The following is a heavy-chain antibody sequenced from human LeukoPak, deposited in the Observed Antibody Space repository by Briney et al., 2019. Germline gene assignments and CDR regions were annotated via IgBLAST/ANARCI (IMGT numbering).Heavy chain of an antibody. CDR1: GGSISSYY. J-gene: IGHJ3*02. Sequence: SETLSLTCTVSGGSISSYYWSWIRQPPGKGLEWIGYIYHSGSTYYNPSLKSRVTISVDRSKNQFSLKLCSVTAADTAVYYCAREGSDEDAFDIWGQGTMVTVSS. CDR3: AREGSDEDAFDI. V-gene: IGHV4-59*12. D-gene: IGHD2-21*01. CDR2: IYHSGST.